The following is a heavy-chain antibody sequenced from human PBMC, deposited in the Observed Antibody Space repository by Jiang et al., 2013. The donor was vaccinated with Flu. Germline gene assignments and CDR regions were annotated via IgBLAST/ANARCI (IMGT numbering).Heavy chain of an antibody. CDR3: TRDLCCAAAGKTSWFDP. CDR2: TYYRSKWYT. J-gene: IGHJ5*02. V-gene: IGHV6-1*01. D-gene: IGHD6-13*01. CDR1: GDSVSSNSAA. Sequence: SQTLSLTCAISGDSVSSNSAAWNWIRQSPSRGLEWLGRTYYRSKWYTDYAVSVKSRITINPDTSKNQFSLHLNSVTPEDTAVYFCTRDLCCAAAGKTSWFDPWGQGTLVTVSS.